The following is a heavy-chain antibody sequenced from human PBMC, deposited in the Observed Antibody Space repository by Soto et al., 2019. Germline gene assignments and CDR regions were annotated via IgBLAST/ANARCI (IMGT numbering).Heavy chain of an antibody. V-gene: IGHV3-53*01. CDR3: ARDRRYSSGAFDY. Sequence: WGSLRLSCAASGFTVSSNYMSWVRQAPGKGLEWVSVIYSGGSTYYADSVKGRFTISRDNSKNTLYLQMNSLRAEDTAVYYCARDRRYSSGAFDYWGQGTLVTVSS. J-gene: IGHJ4*02. CDR1: GFTVSSNY. D-gene: IGHD2-15*01. CDR2: IYSGGST.